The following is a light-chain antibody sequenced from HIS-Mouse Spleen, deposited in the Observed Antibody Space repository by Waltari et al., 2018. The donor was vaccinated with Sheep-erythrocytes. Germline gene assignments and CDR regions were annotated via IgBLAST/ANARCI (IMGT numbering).Light chain of an antibody. V-gene: IGKV1-33*01. CDR1: QDISNY. Sequence: DIQMTQSPSSLSASVGDRVTITCQASQDISNYLNWYQQKPGKAPKLLIYDASNLETGVPSRFIRNGSGTVFTFTISSLQPEVIATYYCQQYDNLPLTFGGGTKVEIK. CDR2: DAS. CDR3: QQYDNLPLT. J-gene: IGKJ4*01.